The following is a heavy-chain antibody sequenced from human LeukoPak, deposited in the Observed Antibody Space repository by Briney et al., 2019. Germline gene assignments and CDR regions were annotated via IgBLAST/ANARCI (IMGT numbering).Heavy chain of an antibody. CDR3: ARETGGRAFDF. J-gene: IGHJ3*01. V-gene: IGHV3-21*01. D-gene: IGHD3-16*01. CDR1: GFTFSDYS. CDR2: ISSSLGYI. Sequence: PGGSLRLSCAASGFTFSDYSMNWVRQAPGKGLQWVSSISSSLGYIYYTDSVKGRFTISTDNSKNSVSLQMNSLRAEDTADYYCARETGGRAFDFWGQGTMVTVSS.